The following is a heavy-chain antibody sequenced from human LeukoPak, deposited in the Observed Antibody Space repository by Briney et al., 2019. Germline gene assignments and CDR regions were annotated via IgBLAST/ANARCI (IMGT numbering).Heavy chain of an antibody. CDR2: ISYDGSNE. V-gene: IGHV3-30-3*01. CDR1: GFTFSSYG. CDR3: ARLSRPVTEDH. J-gene: IGHJ4*02. Sequence: PGGSLRLSCAASGFTFSSYGMHWVRQAPGKGPEWVAVISYDGSNEYYADSVKGRFTISRDNPKNSLYLQMSGLRYEDTAVYYCARLSRPVTEDHWGQGTLVIVSS. D-gene: IGHD2-21*02.